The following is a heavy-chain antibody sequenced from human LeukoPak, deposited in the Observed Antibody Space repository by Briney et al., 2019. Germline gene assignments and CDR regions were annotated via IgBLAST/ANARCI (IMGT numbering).Heavy chain of an antibody. CDR1: GFTFSSYS. Sequence: PGGSLRLSCAASGFTFSSYSMNWVRQAPGKGLEWVSSISSSSSYIYYADSVKGRFTISRDNAKNSLYLQMNSLGAEDTAVYYCARDLDNAYYYCMDVWGKGTTVTVSS. J-gene: IGHJ6*03. CDR3: ARDLDNAYYYCMDV. CDR2: ISSSSSYI. V-gene: IGHV3-21*01. D-gene: IGHD5-24*01.